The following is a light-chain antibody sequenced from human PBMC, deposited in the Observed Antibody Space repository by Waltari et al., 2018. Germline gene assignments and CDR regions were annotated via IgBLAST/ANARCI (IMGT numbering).Light chain of an antibody. CDR3: QQYYSTPLT. V-gene: IGKV3-11*01. CDR1: QSVSTY. J-gene: IGKJ4*01. CDR2: DAS. Sequence: EIVLTQSPATLSLSPGERATLSCRASQSVSTYLAWYQHKPGQAPRLLIYDASNRATGIPARLSGSGSGTDFTLTISSLEPDDFAVYYCQQYYSTPLTFGGGTKVEIK.